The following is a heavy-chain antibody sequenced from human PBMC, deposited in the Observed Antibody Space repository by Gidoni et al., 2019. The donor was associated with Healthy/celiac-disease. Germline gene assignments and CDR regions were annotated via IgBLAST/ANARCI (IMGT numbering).Heavy chain of an antibody. CDR1: GYTFTVYY. CDR3: ARDGEDNWNYGRYYYYGMDV. V-gene: IGHV1-2*02. D-gene: IGHD1-7*01. CDR2: INPNSGGT. J-gene: IGHJ6*04. Sequence: VQLVQFGAEVKKPGASVKVSCKASGYTFTVYYMHWVRQAPGQGLEWMGWINPNSGGTNYAQKFQGRVTMTRDTSISTAYMELSRLRSDDTAVYYCARDGEDNWNYGRYYYYGMDVWGKGTTVTVSS.